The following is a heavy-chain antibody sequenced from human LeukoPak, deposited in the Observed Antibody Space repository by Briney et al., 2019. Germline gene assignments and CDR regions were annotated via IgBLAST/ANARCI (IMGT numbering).Heavy chain of an antibody. J-gene: IGHJ4*02. V-gene: IGHV3-23*01. CDR2: ISGSGSST. D-gene: IGHD6-19*01. CDR3: ARDSGWYSGPYYFDY. Sequence: GGSLRLSCAASGFTFSSYAMSWVRQAPGKGLEWVSAISGSGSSTYYADSVKGRFTISRDNSKNTLYLQMNSLRAEDTAVYYCARDSGWYSGPYYFDYWGQGTLVTVSS. CDR1: GFTFSSYA.